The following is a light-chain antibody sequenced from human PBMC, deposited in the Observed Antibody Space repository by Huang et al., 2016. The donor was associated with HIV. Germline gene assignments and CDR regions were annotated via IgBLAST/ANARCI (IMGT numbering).Light chain of an antibody. CDR2: AAS. CDR3: QQSYSTPPWT. V-gene: IGKV1-39*01. J-gene: IGKJ1*01. CDR1: QSISSY. Sequence: DIQMTQSPSSLSASVGDRVTITCRASQSISSYLNLYQHKPGKAPKLLIYAASSLQSAVPSRFSGSGSGTDFHLTISSLQPEDFATYFCQQSYSTPPWTFGQGTKVEIK.